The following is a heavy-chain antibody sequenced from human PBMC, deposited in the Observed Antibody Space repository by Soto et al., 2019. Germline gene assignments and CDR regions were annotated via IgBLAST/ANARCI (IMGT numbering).Heavy chain of an antibody. CDR3: ARDAGWTNGVCHNWFDP. D-gene: IGHD2-8*01. V-gene: IGHV1-69*08. CDR2: IIPILGIA. J-gene: IGHJ5*02. Sequence: QVQLVQSGAEVKKPGSSVKVSCKASGGTFSSYTISWVRQAPGQGLEWMGRIIPILGIANYAQKFQGRVTITADKSTSTAYMELSSLRSEDTAVYYCARDAGWTNGVCHNWFDPWGQGTLVTVSS. CDR1: GGTFSSYT.